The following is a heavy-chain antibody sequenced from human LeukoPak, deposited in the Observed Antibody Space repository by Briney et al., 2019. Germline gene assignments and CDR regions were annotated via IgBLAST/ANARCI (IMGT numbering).Heavy chain of an antibody. CDR3: ARGDTYCSSTSCRNWFDP. Sequence: SVKVSCKASGGTFSSYAISWVRQAPGQGLEWMGGIIPIFGTANYAQKFQGRVTITTDESTSTAYMELSSLRSEDTAVYYCARGDTYCSSTSCRNWFDPWGQGTLVTVSS. CDR2: IIPIFGTA. V-gene: IGHV1-69*05. D-gene: IGHD2-2*01. CDR1: GGTFSSYA. J-gene: IGHJ5*02.